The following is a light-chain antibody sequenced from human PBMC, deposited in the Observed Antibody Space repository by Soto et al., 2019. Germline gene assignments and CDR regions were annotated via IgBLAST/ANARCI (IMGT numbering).Light chain of an antibody. CDR2: GNS. Sequence: QSVLTQTPSVSGAPGQRVTISCTGSRSNIGAGYDVHWYQQLLGTAPKLLISGNSNRPSGVPDRFSGSKSGTSASLAITGLQPDDEADYYCQSYDSSLRFVVFGGGTKLTVL. J-gene: IGLJ2*01. CDR1: RSNIGAGYD. CDR3: QSYDSSLRFVV. V-gene: IGLV1-40*01.